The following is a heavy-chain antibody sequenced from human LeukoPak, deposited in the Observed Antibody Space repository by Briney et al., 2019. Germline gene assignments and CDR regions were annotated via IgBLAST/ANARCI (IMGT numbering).Heavy chain of an antibody. CDR1: GFTFSPYS. D-gene: IGHD1-26*01. Sequence: GGSLRLSCVVSGFTFSPYSMNWVRQAPGKGLEWVAYISGRTSTIYYADSVYGRFTISRDNAKNSLYLQMNSLRAEDTAVYYCARVGATSGTLDYWGQGTLVTVSS. V-gene: IGHV3-48*01. J-gene: IGHJ4*02. CDR2: ISGRTSTI. CDR3: ARVGATSGTLDY.